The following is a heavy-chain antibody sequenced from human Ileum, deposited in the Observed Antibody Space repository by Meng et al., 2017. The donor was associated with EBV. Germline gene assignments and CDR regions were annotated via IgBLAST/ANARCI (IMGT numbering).Heavy chain of an antibody. D-gene: IGHD4-17*01. J-gene: IGHJ1*01. CDR2: INGDGTST. Sequence: EVQVVESGGGLVQPGWSLSLSCAVSGLTFSSFWMHWVRQGPGKGLVWVSRINGDGTSTSYTDSVKGRFTISRDNAKNTLYLQMNSLRAEDTAVYYCARVGDYAYKDWGQGTLVTVSS. V-gene: IGHV3-74*01. CDR3: ARVGDYAYKD. CDR1: GLTFSSFW.